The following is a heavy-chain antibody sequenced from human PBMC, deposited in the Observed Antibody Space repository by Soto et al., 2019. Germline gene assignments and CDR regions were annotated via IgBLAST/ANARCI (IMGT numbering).Heavy chain of an antibody. CDR2: INRISGGT. CDR1: GYTFTGYY. J-gene: IGHJ6*02. CDR3: AGGGRGSGGYGMDV. Sequence: QVQLVQSGAEVKKPGASVKVSCKASGYTFTGYYMHWVRQAPGQGLEWMGWINRISGGTKYAQKFEGRVTMTRDTYVSTNYMELSRLRPADTAVYYCAGGGRGSGGYGMDVWGQGTTVTVSS. V-gene: IGHV1-2*02. D-gene: IGHD3-10*01.